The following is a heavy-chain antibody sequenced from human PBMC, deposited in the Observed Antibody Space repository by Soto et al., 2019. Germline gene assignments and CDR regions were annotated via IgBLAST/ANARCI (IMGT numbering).Heavy chain of an antibody. CDR1: GFTFSSYS. Sequence: PGGSLRLSCAASGFTFSSYSMNWVRQAPGKGLEWVSSISSSSSYIYYADSVKGRFTISRDNAKNSLYLQMNSLRAEDTAVYYCAREGLELPEVSFDYWGQGTLVTVSS. D-gene: IGHD1-7*01. V-gene: IGHV3-21*01. CDR2: ISSSSSYI. CDR3: AREGLELPEVSFDY. J-gene: IGHJ4*02.